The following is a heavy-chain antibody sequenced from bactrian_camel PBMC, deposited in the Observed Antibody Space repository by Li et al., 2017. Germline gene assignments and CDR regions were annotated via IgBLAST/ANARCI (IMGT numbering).Heavy chain of an antibody. Sequence: HVQLVESGGGSVQAGGSLKLSCAASGFVFSIYGMSWVRQAPGKGVEWVSGISASGYSRNYADSVKGRFTISRDNAKNTLYLQLNSLKTEDTAMYYCAKDSVPTTSVYYSGGYYYWGQGTQVTVS. CDR2: ISASGYSR. D-gene: IGHD2*01. CDR3: AKDSVPTTSVYYSGGYYY. CDR1: GFVFSIYG. J-gene: IGHJ4*01. V-gene: IGHV3S1*01.